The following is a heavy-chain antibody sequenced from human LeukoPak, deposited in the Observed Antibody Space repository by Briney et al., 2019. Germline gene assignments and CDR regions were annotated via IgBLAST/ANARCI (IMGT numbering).Heavy chain of an antibody. J-gene: IGHJ3*02. CDR3: AKGRVDYYDSSDAFDI. CDR1: GFTFSNYG. D-gene: IGHD3-22*01. CDR2: ISYDGRNK. V-gene: IGHV3-30*18. Sequence: GGSLRLSCAASGFTFSNYGMHWVRQAPGKGLEWVAAISYDGRNKYYADSVKGRFTISRDNSKNTLYLQMNSLRAEDTAVYYCAKGRVDYYDSSDAFDIWGQGTMVTVSS.